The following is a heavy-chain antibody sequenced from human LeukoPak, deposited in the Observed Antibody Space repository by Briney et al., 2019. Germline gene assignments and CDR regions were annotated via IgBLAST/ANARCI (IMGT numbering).Heavy chain of an antibody. D-gene: IGHD6-19*01. CDR3: AREREVAGLGDPIDY. J-gene: IGHJ4*02. Sequence: GRSLRLSCAASGFTFSSYWMSWVRQAPGKGLEWVANIKQDGSEKYYVDSVKGRFTISRDNAKNSLYLQMNSLRAEDTAVYYCAREREVAGLGDPIDYWGQGTLVTVSS. CDR2: IKQDGSEK. V-gene: IGHV3-7*01. CDR1: GFTFSSYW.